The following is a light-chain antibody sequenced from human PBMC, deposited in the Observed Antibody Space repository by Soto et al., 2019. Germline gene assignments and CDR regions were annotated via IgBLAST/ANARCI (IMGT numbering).Light chain of an antibody. CDR1: QSISSSN. J-gene: IGKJ3*01. CDR2: AAS. V-gene: IGKV3-20*01. CDR3: QHYGSSPPFT. Sequence: EVVLTQSPGTLSLSPGERATLSCRASQSISSSNLAWYQQKPGQAPRLLIYAASARVTSIPDRFSGSGSATDVTLTISRLEPEDFAGYYCQHYGSSPPFTFGPGTKVDIK.